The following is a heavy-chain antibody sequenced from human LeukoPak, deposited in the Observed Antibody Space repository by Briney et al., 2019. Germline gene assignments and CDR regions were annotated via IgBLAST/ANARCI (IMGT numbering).Heavy chain of an antibody. D-gene: IGHD1-26*01. CDR2: ISSSSSYI. V-gene: IGHV3-21*01. J-gene: IGHJ5*02. Sequence: GGSLRLSCAASKFTFSNAWMSWVRQAPGKGLEWVSSISSSSSYIYYADSVKGRFTISRDNAKNSLYLQMNSLRAEDTAVYYCARGSQWELLSSWFDPWGQGTLVTVSS. CDR1: KFTFSNAW. CDR3: ARGSQWELLSSWFDP.